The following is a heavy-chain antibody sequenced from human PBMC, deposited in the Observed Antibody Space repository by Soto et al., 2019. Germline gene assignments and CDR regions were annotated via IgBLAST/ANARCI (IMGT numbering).Heavy chain of an antibody. CDR3: ARGSCDGGYCGCDAFDI. CDR2: IYSGGST. D-gene: IGHD5-12*01. V-gene: IGHV3-53*01. J-gene: IGHJ3*02. Sequence: GGSLRLSCAASGFTVSSNYMSWVRQAPGKGLEWVSVIYSGGSTYYADSVEGRFTISRDNSKNTLYLQMNSLRAEDTSVYYCARGSCDGGYCGCDAFDILGQGTMVTVSS. CDR1: GFTVSSNY.